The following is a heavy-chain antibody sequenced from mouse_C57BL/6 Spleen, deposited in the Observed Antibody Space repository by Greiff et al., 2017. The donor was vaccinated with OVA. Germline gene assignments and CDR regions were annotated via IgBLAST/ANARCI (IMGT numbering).Heavy chain of an antibody. CDR3: ASRNYAAWFAD. J-gene: IGHJ3*01. CDR2: IRGGGGHT. D-gene: IGHD2-1*01. Sequence: EVKLMESGGGLVKPGGSLKLSCAASGFTFSSYTMSWVRQTPEKRLEWVATIRGGGGHTYYPDSVKGRFTISRDNAKNALYLQMSSLGSEDTVVYYGASRNYAAWFADWGQGTLVTVAA. CDR1: GFTFSSYT. V-gene: IGHV5-9*04.